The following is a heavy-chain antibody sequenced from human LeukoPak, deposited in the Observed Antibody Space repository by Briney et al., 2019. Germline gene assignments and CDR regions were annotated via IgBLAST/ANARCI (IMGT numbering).Heavy chain of an antibody. CDR1: GYTFTSYD. CDR2: MNPNSGNT. J-gene: IGHJ4*02. Sequence: ASVKVSCKASGYTFTSYDINWVRQATGQGLEWMGWMNPNSGNTGYAQKFQGRVTMTRNTSISTAYMELSSLRSEDTAVYYCARRDWNDAVSVYWGQGTLVTVSS. D-gene: IGHD1-1*01. CDR3: ARRDWNDAVSVY. V-gene: IGHV1-8*01.